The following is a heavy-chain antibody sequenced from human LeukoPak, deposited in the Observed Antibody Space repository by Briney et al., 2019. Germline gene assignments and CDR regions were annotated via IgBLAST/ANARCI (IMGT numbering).Heavy chain of an antibody. J-gene: IGHJ3*02. V-gene: IGHV3-15*01. CDR2: IKSKTDGGTT. D-gene: IGHD4-23*01. Sequence: PGGSLRLSCEASGITFSSYGIHWVRQAPGKGLEWVGRIKSKTDGGTTDYAAPVKGRFTISRDDSKNTLYLQMNSLKTEDTAVYYCTTGIIGNGVGDAFDIWGQGTMVTVSS. CDR1: GITFSSYG. CDR3: TTGIIGNGVGDAFDI.